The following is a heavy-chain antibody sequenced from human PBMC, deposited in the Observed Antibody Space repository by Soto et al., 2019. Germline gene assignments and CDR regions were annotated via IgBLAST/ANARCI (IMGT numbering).Heavy chain of an antibody. Sequence: ASVKVSCKASGYTFTSYDINWVRQATGQGLEWMGWMNPNSGNTGYAQKFQGRVTMTRNTSISTAYMELSSLRSEDTAVYYCARGEYGDRSWYFDLWGRGTLVTVSS. CDR3: ARGEYGDRSWYFDL. V-gene: IGHV1-8*01. J-gene: IGHJ2*01. D-gene: IGHD4-17*01. CDR2: MNPNSGNT. CDR1: GYTFTSYD.